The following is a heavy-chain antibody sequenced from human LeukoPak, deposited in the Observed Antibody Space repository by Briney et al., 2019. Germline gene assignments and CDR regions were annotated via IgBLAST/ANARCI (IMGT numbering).Heavy chain of an antibody. V-gene: IGHV3-23*01. J-gene: IGHJ4*02. Sequence: VQPGGSLRLSCEVSGLTFSSYVMSWVRPAPGKGLEWVSAISTGGGSTYYADSVKGRFTISRDNSKNTLYLQMNSLRAEDTAVYYCAKQYTPPDYWGQGTLVTVSS. D-gene: IGHD1-14*01. CDR2: ISTGGGST. CDR3: AKQYTPPDY. CDR1: GLTFSSYV.